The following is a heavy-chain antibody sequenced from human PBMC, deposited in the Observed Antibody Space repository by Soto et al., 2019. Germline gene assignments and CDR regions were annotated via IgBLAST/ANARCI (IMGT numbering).Heavy chain of an antibody. Sequence: EVQLVQSGAEVKKPGESLKISCKGSGYSFTNHWIGWVRQMPGKGLEWMGMMYPGNFDARYSPSLQGQVTISVDKSISTAYLEWSSLKASDTAMYYCGRQFHLGIGAPGSFPFDIWGQGTKVTVSS. CDR3: GRQFHLGIGAPGSFPFDI. D-gene: IGHD6-13*01. V-gene: IGHV5-51*01. J-gene: IGHJ3*02. CDR2: MYPGNFDA. CDR1: GYSFTNHW.